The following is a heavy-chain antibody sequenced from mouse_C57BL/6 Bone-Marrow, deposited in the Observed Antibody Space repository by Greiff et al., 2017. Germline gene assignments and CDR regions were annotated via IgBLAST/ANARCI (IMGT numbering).Heavy chain of an antibody. CDR2: ISSGSSTI. V-gene: IGHV5-17*01. J-gene: IGHJ4*01. D-gene: IGHD3-3*01. CDR3: ASGDLGYYAMDY. CDR1: GFTFSDYG. Sequence: DVKLVESGGGLVKPGGSLKLSCAASGFTFSDYGMHWVRQAPEKGLEWVAYISSGSSTIYYADTVKGRFTISRDNAKNTLFLQMTSLRSEDTAMYYCASGDLGYYAMDYWGQGTSVTVSS.